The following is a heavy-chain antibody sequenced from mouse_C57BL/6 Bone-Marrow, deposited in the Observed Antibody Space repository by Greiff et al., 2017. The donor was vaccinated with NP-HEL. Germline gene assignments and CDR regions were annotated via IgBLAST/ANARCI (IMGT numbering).Heavy chain of an antibody. D-gene: IGHD1-1*01. Sequence: QVQLQQPGTELVKPGASVKLSCKASGYTFTSYWMHWVKQRPGQGLEWIGNINPSNGGTNYNEKFKGKATLTVDNSSSTAYLQLSSLTSEDSAVYNCVSPSYYGSSYYFDYWGQGTTLTVSS. CDR2: INPSNGGT. CDR1: GYTFTSYW. V-gene: IGHV1-53*01. CDR3: VSPSYYGSSYYFDY. J-gene: IGHJ2*01.